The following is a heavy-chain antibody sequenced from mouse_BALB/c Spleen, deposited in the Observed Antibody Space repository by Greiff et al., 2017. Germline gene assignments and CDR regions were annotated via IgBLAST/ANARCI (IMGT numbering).Heavy chain of an antibody. CDR1: GFTFSDYG. V-gene: IGHV5-15*02. CDR3: ARGDNGSAYAIDY. J-gene: IGHJ2*01. CDR2: ISNLAYSI. D-gene: IGHD1-1*01. Sequence: EVQRVESGGGLVQPGGSRKLSCAASGFTFSDYGMAWVRQAPGKGPEWVAFISNLAYSIYYADTVTGRFTISRENAKNTLYLEMSSLRSEDTAMYYCARGDNGSAYAIDYWGQGTTLTVSS.